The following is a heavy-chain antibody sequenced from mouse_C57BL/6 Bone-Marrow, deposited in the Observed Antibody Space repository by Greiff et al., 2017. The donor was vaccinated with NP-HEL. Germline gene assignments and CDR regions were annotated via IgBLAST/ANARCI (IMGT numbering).Heavy chain of an antibody. CDR1: GFNIKDDY. CDR3: TTGIRGY. CDR2: IDPENGDT. V-gene: IGHV14-4*01. Sequence: VQLQQSGAELVRPGASVKLSCTASGFNIKDDYMHWVKQRPEQGLEWIGWIDPENGDTEYASKFQGKATITADTSSNTAYLQLSSLTSEDTAVYYCTTGIRGYWGQGTTLTVSS. J-gene: IGHJ2*01.